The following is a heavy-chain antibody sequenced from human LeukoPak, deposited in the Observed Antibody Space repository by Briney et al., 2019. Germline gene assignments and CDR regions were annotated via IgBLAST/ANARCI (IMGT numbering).Heavy chain of an antibody. CDR3: ARLSGSSN. V-gene: IGHV3-53*01. D-gene: IGHD1-26*01. Sequence: GGSLRLSCAASGFTFSSYSMNWVRQAPGKGLEWVSVIYSGGSTYYADSVKGRFTISRDNSKNTLYLQMNSLRAEDTAVYYCARLSGSSNWGQGTLVTVSS. CDR2: IYSGGST. J-gene: IGHJ4*02. CDR1: GFTFSSYS.